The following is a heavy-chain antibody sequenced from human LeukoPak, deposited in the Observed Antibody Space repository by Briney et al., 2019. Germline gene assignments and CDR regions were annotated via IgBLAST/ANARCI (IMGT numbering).Heavy chain of an antibody. Sequence: GGSLRLPCAASGFTFSSYAMSWVRQAPGKGLEWVSAISGSGGSTYYADSVKGRFTISRDNSKNTLYLQMNSLRAEDTAVYYCAKVTRRIAAAGTIDYWGQGTLVTVSS. CDR1: GFTFSSYA. CDR3: AKVTRRIAAAGTIDY. D-gene: IGHD6-13*01. V-gene: IGHV3-23*01. CDR2: ISGSGGST. J-gene: IGHJ4*02.